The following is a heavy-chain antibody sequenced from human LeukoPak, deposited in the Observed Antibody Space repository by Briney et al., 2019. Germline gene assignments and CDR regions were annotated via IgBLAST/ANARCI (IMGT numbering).Heavy chain of an antibody. Sequence: GGSLKLSCAASGFTFSNYWMHWVRQGPGKGLVWVSRVNNDESSTAYADSVRGRFTISRDNAKNTLYLQMNSLRAEDTAVYYCVGAAANTTPRPWGQGTLVTVSS. CDR1: GFTFSNYW. J-gene: IGHJ4*02. CDR2: VNNDESST. D-gene: IGHD6-13*01. V-gene: IGHV3-74*01. CDR3: VGAAANTTPRP.